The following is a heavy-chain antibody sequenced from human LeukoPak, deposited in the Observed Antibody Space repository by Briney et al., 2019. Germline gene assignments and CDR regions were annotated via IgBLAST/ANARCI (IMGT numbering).Heavy chain of an antibody. J-gene: IGHJ5*02. D-gene: IGHD4-17*01. CDR2: INPSGGST. CDR1: RGTFSSYA. V-gene: IGHV1-46*01. CDR3: ARGSGDYDDNWFDP. Sequence: ASVKVSCKASRGTFSSYAISWVRQAPGQGLEWMGIINPSGGSTSYAQKFQGRVTMTRDTSTSTVYMELSSLRSEDTAVYYCARGSGDYDDNWFDPWGQGTLVTVSS.